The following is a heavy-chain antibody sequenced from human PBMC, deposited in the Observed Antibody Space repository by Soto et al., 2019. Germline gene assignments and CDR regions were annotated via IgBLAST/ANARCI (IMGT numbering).Heavy chain of an antibody. CDR3: GRDYDVLSGLSNGMDG. D-gene: IGHD3-3*01. CDR2: FLILETP. Sequence: PSETLSLTCNVSGVTVRDHYWSWIRQPAGKGLEWIGRFLILETPRYNPSLKRRVTVSLDMSKNQISLNLITVTAADTAVYYCGRDYDVLSGLSNGMDGRGQGTTVSVAS. J-gene: IGHJ6*01. CDR1: GVTVRDHY. V-gene: IGHV4-4*07.